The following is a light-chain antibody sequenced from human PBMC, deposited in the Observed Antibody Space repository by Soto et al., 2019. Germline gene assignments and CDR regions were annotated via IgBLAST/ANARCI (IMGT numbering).Light chain of an antibody. V-gene: IGLV1-51*01. CDR2: DDN. CDR3: GSWDSSLSAYV. J-gene: IGLJ1*01. Sequence: VLTQPPSVSAAPGQKVTISCSGSSSNIGGNSVSWYRQLPGTAPKLLIYDDNKRPSGIPDRFSGSKSGTSATLGITGFQTGDDADYYCGSWDSSLSAYVFGTGTKVTVL. CDR1: SSNIGGNS.